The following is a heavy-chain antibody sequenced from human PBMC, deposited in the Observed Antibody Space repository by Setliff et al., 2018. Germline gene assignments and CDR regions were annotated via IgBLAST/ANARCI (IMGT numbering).Heavy chain of an antibody. J-gene: IGHJ6*03. V-gene: IGHV1-69*10. D-gene: IGHD3-16*02. CDR2: IIPILGIA. CDR3: ARKSGELSFHPYYYYYYMDV. Sequence: SVKVSCKASGGTFSSYVISWVRQAPGQGLEWMGGIIPILGIANYAQKFQGRVTITADKSTSTAYMELSSLGSEDTAVYYCARKSGELSFHPYYYYYYMDVWGKGTTVTVSS. CDR1: GGTFSSYV.